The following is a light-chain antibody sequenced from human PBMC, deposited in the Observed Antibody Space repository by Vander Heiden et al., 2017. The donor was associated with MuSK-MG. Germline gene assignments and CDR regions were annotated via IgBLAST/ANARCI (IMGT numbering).Light chain of an antibody. Sequence: QSVLTQPPSASGTPGQRVTISCSGTISNIGSNTVKWYQQLPGTPPKLLIYNNNQRPSGVPDRFSGSKSGTSASLAINGLQSEDEADYYCTVWDDSLIGQMFGGGTKLTVL. CDR1: ISNIGSNT. CDR3: TVWDDSLIGQM. V-gene: IGLV1-44*01. CDR2: NNN. J-gene: IGLJ3*02.